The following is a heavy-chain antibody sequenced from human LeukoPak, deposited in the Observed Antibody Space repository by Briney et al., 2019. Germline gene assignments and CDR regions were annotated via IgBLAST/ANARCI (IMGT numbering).Heavy chain of an antibody. J-gene: IGHJ4*02. Sequence: SETLSLTCTVSGGSISGSYWSWIRQPPGKGLEWIGYIYFSGSANYNPSLKSRVTISVDTSKNQFSLKLSSVTSADTAVYFCARLEEGYHYDSGSYYRDFDYWGQGTLVTVSS. V-gene: IGHV4-59*01. D-gene: IGHD3-10*01. CDR3: ARLEEGYHYDSGSYYRDFDY. CDR1: GGSISGSY. CDR2: IYFSGSA.